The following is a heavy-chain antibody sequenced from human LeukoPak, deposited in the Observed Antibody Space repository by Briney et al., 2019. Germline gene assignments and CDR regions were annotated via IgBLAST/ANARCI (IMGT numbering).Heavy chain of an antibody. CDR1: GFTFSSYA. CDR2: ISYDGSNK. CDR3: AREYSSSSDY. D-gene: IGHD6-6*01. V-gene: IGHV3-30*04. J-gene: IGHJ4*02. Sequence: GGSLRLSCAASGFTFSSYAMHWVRQAPGKGLEWVAVISYDGSNKYYADSVKGRFTISRDNSKNTLYLQMNSLRAEDTAVYYCAREYSSSSDYWGQGTLVTVSS.